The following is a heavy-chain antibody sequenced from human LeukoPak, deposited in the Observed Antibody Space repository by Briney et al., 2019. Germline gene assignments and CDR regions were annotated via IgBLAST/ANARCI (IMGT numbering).Heavy chain of an antibody. CDR3: ATVRSTWYLDN. CDR1: GFTFRNYG. V-gene: IGHV3-33*01. CDR2: IWYDGSNK. J-gene: IGHJ4*02. Sequence: GRSLRLSCAASGFTFRNYGMLWVRQAPGKGLEGVALIWYDGSNKDYADSVRGRFTISRDNSKNTLYLQMNSLRAEDTAVYYCATVRSTWYLDNWGQGTLVTVSS. D-gene: IGHD2-2*01.